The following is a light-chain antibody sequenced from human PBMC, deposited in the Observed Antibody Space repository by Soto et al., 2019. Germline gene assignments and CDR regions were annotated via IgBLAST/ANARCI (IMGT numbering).Light chain of an antibody. Sequence: MMMTQSPATLSVSPGERAPLCCRASQSIHTSLAWYQQKSGKPPPLVIYDSTLRANGVPDRFGGSRSGTEFTLPINSLEPEDFSVYYCQQRNVWPPITFGQGTRLEIK. CDR3: QQRNVWPPIT. CDR2: DST. V-gene: IGKV3-11*01. J-gene: IGKJ5*01. CDR1: QSIHTS.